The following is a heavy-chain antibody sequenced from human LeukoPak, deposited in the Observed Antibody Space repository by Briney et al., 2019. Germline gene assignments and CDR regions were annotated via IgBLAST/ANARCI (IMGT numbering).Heavy chain of an antibody. V-gene: IGHV3-72*01. Sequence: PGGSLRLSCAASGFTFSDYSMDWVRQAPGKGLEWVARIRNKANRYTIDYAASVKGRFTISRDDSKNSLYLQMNSLTIEDTAVYYCVRATYCTGGSCYTGDYWGQGTLVTVSS. D-gene: IGHD2-15*01. CDR2: IRNKANRYTI. CDR1: GFTFSDYS. CDR3: VRATYCTGGSCYTGDY. J-gene: IGHJ4*02.